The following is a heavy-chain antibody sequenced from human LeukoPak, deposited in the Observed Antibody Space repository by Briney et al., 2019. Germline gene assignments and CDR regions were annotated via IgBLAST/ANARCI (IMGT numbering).Heavy chain of an antibody. V-gene: IGHV1-3*01. CDR3: AGYSYGRRGYGY. CDR1: GYTFTSYA. J-gene: IGHJ4*02. CDR2: INAGNGNT. D-gene: IGHD5-18*01. Sequence: ASVKVSCKASGYTFTSYAMHWVRQAPGQRLEWMGWINAGNGNTKYSQKFQGRVTITRDTSASTAYMELSSLRSEDTAVYYCAGYSYGRRGYGYWGQGTLVTVSS.